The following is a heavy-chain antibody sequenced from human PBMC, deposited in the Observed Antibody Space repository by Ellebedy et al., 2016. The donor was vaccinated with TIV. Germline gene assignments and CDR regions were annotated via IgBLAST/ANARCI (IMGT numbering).Heavy chain of an antibody. V-gene: IGHV3-74*01. Sequence: PGGSLRLSCAASGFIFSGYWMHWVRQAPGKGLVWVSRINSDGSDTAYADSVRGRFTISRDDAETTTFLQMNSLRAEDTALYFCARVGRSPHNWSFDYWGQGTLVTVSS. CDR3: ARVGRSPHNWSFDY. CDR2: INSDGSDT. D-gene: IGHD5-24*01. CDR1: GFIFSGYW. J-gene: IGHJ4*02.